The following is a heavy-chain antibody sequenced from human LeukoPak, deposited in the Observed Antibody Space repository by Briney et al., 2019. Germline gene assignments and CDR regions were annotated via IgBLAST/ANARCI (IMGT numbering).Heavy chain of an antibody. Sequence: ASVKVSCKASGYTFTSYGISWVRQAPGQGLEWMGIINPSCGSTSYAQKFQGRVTMTTDTSTSTFYMQLSSLRSEDTAIFYCARDPSGYTMDVWGQGTTVTVSS. J-gene: IGHJ6*02. CDR1: GYTFTSYG. CDR2: INPSCGST. CDR3: ARDPSGYTMDV. V-gene: IGHV1-46*01. D-gene: IGHD5-12*01.